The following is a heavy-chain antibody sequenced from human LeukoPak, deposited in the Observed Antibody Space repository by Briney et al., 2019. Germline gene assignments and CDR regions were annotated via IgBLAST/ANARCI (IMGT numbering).Heavy chain of an antibody. CDR1: GFTFSGYW. D-gene: IGHD5-24*01. Sequence: GGSLRLSCAASGFTFSGYWMTWVRQAPGKGLEWVANIKQDGSEKNYVDSVKGRFTISRDNAKKSLYLQMNSLRAEDTAVYYCARERDDYNFFDYWGQGTLVTVSS. J-gene: IGHJ4*02. CDR3: ARERDDYNFFDY. V-gene: IGHV3-7*04. CDR2: IKQDGSEK.